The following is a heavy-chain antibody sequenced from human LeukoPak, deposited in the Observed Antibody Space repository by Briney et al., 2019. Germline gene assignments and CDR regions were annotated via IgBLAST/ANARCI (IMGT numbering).Heavy chain of an antibody. CDR3: ARADRWLQSSIDY. V-gene: IGHV3-30-3*01. Sequence: PGGSLRLSCAASEFTFSNYAMHWVRQAPGKGLEWVAVISYDGSNKYYADSVRRRFTISRDNSKDALYLQMNSLRAEDTALYYCARADRWLQSSIDYWGQGTLVTVSS. CDR1: EFTFSNYA. J-gene: IGHJ4*02. CDR2: ISYDGSNK. D-gene: IGHD5-24*01.